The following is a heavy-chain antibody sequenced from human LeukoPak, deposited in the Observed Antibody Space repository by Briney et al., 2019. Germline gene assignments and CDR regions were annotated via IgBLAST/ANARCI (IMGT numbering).Heavy chain of an antibody. J-gene: IGHJ6*03. Sequence: SVKVSCKASGYTFTSYAISWVRQAPGQGLEWMGRIIPIFGTANYAQKFQGRVTITTDESTSTAYMELSSLRSEDTAVYYCARDYGSSWYLDYYYYMDVWGKGTTVTVSS. CDR1: GYTFTSYA. D-gene: IGHD6-13*01. CDR3: ARDYGSSWYLDYYYYMDV. CDR2: IIPIFGTA. V-gene: IGHV1-69*05.